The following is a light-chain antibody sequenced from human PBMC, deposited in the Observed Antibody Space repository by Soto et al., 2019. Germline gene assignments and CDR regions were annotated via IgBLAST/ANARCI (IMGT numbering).Light chain of an antibody. V-gene: IGKV3-11*01. CDR1: QSVSSY. CDR2: DAS. Sequence: EIVLTQSPATLSLSPGERATLSCRASQSVSSYLAWYQQKPGQAPRLLIYDASNRATGIPARFSGSGSGTDFTLTISSLEHEDFDVYYCQQRSNWHRTLGQGTKVDIK. J-gene: IGKJ1*01. CDR3: QQRSNWHRT.